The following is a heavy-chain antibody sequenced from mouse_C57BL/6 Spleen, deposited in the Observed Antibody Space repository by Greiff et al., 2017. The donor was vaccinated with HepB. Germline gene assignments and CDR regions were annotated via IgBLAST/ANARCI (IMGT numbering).Heavy chain of an antibody. J-gene: IGHJ2*01. CDR3: ARSKKIVASYFDY. D-gene: IGHD1-1*01. CDR2: TNPTNGRT. CDR1: GYTFTSYW. V-gene: IGHV1S81*02. Sequence: VQLQQSGAELVKAGASVKMSCKASGYTFTSYWMHWVKQRLGQGLEWFAETNPTNGRTYYNEKFKSKATLTVDKSSSTAYMLLSGPTSEDSAVYDCARSKKIVASYFDYWGEGTTLTVSS.